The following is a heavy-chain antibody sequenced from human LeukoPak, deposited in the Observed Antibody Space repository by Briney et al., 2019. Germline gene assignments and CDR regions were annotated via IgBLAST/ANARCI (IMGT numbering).Heavy chain of an antibody. D-gene: IGHD5-18*01. J-gene: IGHJ4*02. CDR3: ARAIRGYSYVLDY. Sequence: GRSLRLSCAASGFTFSSYGMHWVRQAPGKGLEWVAVISYDGSNKYYADSVKGRFTISRDNSKNTLYLQMNSLRAEDTAVYYCARAIRGYSYVLDYWGQGTLVTVSS. CDR1: GFTFSSYG. CDR2: ISYDGSNK. V-gene: IGHV3-30*03.